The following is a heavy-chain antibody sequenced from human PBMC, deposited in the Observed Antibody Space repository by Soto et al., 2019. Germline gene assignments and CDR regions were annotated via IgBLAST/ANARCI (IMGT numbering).Heavy chain of an antibody. CDR1: GGSISTYY. CDR2: LYYNGSP. J-gene: IGHJ5*02. D-gene: IGHD1-26*01. V-gene: IGHV4-59*01. CDR3: ARSRGATRWFDP. Sequence: TLSLTCTVSGGSISTYYWSWLRQPPGKGLEWIGYLYYNGSPKYNSSLESRVTISIDTSKNQFSLKLTSVTAADTAVYYCARSRGATRWFDPWGQGTLVTVSS.